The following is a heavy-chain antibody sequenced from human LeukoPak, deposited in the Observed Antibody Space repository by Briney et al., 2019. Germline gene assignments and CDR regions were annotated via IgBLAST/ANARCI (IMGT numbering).Heavy chain of an antibody. V-gene: IGHV3-7*01. J-gene: IGHJ4*02. D-gene: IGHD3-22*01. Sequence: GGSLRLSCAASGFTFSSYWMSWVRQAPGKGLEWVANIKQDGSEKYYVDSVKGRFTISRDNAKNSLYLQMNSLRAEDTAVYYCAREKPFYDSSGYYYPIAFDYWGQGTLVTVSS. CDR3: AREKPFYDSSGYYYPIAFDY. CDR1: GFTFSSYW. CDR2: IKQDGSEK.